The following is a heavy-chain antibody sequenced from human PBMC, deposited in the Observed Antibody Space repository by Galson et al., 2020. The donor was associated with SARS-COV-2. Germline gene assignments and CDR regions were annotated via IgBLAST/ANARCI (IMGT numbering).Heavy chain of an antibody. Sequence: GESLKISCKGSGYSFTDYWISWVRQMPGKGLEWMGRIDPTDSYTNYSPSFQGHVTISADMSISTAYLQWSSLKASDTAMYYCARLRYSSGRSYYGVDVWGQGTTVTVSS. J-gene: IGHJ6*02. CDR2: IDPTDSYT. D-gene: IGHD6-19*01. V-gene: IGHV5-10-1*01. CDR1: GYSFTDYW. CDR3: ARLRYSSGRSYYGVDV.